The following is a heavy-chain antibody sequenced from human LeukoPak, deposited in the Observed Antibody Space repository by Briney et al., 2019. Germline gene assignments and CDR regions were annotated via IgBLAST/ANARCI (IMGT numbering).Heavy chain of an antibody. CDR1: GYSFNAYW. CDR2: IDPSDSYT. D-gene: IGHD5-24*01. V-gene: IGHV5-10-1*01. Sequence: GESLKISCKGSGYSFNAYWIAWVRQMPGRGLEWMGRIDPSDSYTNYSPSFQGHVTISADKSISTAYLQWSSLKASDTAMYYCAKSGAAITRPTTYNWFDPWGQGTLVTVSS. CDR3: AKSGAAITRPTTYNWFDP. J-gene: IGHJ5*02.